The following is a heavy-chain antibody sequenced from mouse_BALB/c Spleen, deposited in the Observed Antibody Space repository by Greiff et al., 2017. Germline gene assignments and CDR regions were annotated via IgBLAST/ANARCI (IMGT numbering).Heavy chain of an antibody. D-gene: IGHD4-1*01. J-gene: IGHJ3*01. CDR3: ARDWDGPWFAY. V-gene: IGHV5-6-5*01. CDR2: ISSGGST. CDR1: GFTFSSYA. Sequence: DVQLQESGGGLVKPGGSLKLSCAASGFTFSSYAMSWVRQTPEKRLEWVASISSGGSTYYPDSVKGRFTISRDNARNILYLQMSSLRSEDTAMYYCARDWDGPWFAYWGQGTLVTVSA.